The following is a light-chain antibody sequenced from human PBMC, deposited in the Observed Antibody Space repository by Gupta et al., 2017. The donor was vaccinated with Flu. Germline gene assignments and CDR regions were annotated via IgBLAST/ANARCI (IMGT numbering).Light chain of an antibody. CDR3: AAWDDSRNGLWV. J-gene: IGLJ3*02. CDR1: SSNIGRNV. V-gene: IGLV1-44*01. CDR2: NDN. Sequence: TIPCSGSSSNIGRNVVSWYQHAPGRAPNLLIYNDNQRPSGVPDRFSGSKSGTSASLAISGLQSEEEADYYCAAWDDSRNGLWVFGGGTQLTVL.